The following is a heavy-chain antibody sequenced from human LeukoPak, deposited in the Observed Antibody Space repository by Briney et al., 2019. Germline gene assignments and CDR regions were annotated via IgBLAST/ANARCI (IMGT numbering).Heavy chain of an antibody. CDR3: AKRIATAGPYFDY. D-gene: IGHD6-13*01. CDR1: GFTFSSYA. CDR2: ISASGGST. V-gene: IGHV3-23*01. J-gene: IGHJ4*02. Sequence: GRSLRLSCAASGFTFSSYAMSWVRQAPGMGLEWVSAISASGGSTYYADSVKGRFTISRDSSKSTLYLQMNTLRAEDTAVYYCAKRIATAGPYFDYWGQGALVTLSS.